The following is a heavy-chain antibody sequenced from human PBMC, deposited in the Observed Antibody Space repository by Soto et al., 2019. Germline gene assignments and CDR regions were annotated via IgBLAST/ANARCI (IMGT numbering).Heavy chain of an antibody. CDR1: GFTFSSYA. D-gene: IGHD3-10*01. V-gene: IGHV3-23*01. J-gene: IGHJ4*02. CDR2: ISGSGGST. Sequence: GGSLRLSCAASGFTFSSYAMSWVRQAPGKGLEWVSAISGSGGSTYYADSVKGRFTISRDNSKNTLYLQMNSLRAEDTAVYYCGDSGSYYIPLGYWGQGTLVTVSS. CDR3: GDSGSYYIPLGY.